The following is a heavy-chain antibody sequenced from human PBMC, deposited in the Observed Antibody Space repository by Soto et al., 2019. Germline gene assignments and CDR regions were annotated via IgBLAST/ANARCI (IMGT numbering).Heavy chain of an antibody. D-gene: IGHD2-21*01. CDR1: GGTINSTSYY. CDR2: IYYSGST. Sequence: QLQLQESGPGLVKPSETLSLTCTVSGGTINSTSYYWGWIRQPPGKGLEWIGSIYYSGSTYYNPSLKSAVSISVETSENQFPLKLSSVTAADTAVSSCARLTLTSIAVWGQGTLVTVSS. CDR3: ARLTLTSIAV. V-gene: IGHV4-39*01. J-gene: IGHJ4*02.